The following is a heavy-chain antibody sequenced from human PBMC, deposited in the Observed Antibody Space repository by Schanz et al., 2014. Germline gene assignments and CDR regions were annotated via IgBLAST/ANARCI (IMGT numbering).Heavy chain of an antibody. Sequence: EVQLLESGGGFVQPGGSLRLSCVASGDTFSSYAMSWVRQAPGKGLEWVSAISGSGGITYYADSVKGRFIISRDNAKNSLYLQMNSLRAEDTAVYYCARPSDSSWYMDVWGKGTTVTVSS. J-gene: IGHJ6*03. V-gene: IGHV3-23*01. CDR3: ARPSDSSWYMDV. CDR1: GDTFSSYA. D-gene: IGHD2-21*02. CDR2: ISGSGGIT.